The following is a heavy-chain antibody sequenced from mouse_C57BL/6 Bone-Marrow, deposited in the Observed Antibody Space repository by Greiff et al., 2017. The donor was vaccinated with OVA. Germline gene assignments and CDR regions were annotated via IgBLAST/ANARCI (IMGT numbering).Heavy chain of an antibody. Sequence: QVQLQQPGAELVMPGASVKLSCKASGYTFTSYWMHWVKQRPGQGLEWIGEIDPSDSYTNYNQKFKGKSTLTVDKSYSTAYMQLSSLTSEDSAVYYCANYYGSRGYFDVWGTGTTVTVSS. D-gene: IGHD1-1*01. V-gene: IGHV1-69*01. CDR3: ANYYGSRGYFDV. CDR2: IDPSDSYT. J-gene: IGHJ1*03. CDR1: GYTFTSYW.